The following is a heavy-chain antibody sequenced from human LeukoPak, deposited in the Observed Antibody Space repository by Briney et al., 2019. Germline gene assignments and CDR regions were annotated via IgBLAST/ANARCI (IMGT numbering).Heavy chain of an antibody. CDR2: IYSSAST. CDR1: GGSISSSSYY. CDR3: ARATYYYDSGTYQVFDI. J-gene: IGHJ3*02. V-gene: IGHV4-61*01. Sequence: SETLSLTCTVSGGSISSSSYYWNWVRQPPGKGLEWIGYIYSSASTNYNPSLESRVTISADTSKNQFSLKLNSVTAADTAVYYCARATYYYDSGTYQVFDIWGQGTMVTVSS. D-gene: IGHD3-10*01.